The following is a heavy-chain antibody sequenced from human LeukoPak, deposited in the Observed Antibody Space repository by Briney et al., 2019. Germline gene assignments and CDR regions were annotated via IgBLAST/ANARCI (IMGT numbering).Heavy chain of an antibody. CDR1: GGSVSSGSYY. CDR3: AREGSGSSWYYTAYYFDY. D-gene: IGHD6-13*01. CDR2: IYCSGST. V-gene: IGHV4-61*01. Sequence: SEPLSLTCTVSGGSVSSGSYYWSWIRQPPGKGLEWIGYIYCSGSTNYNPSLKSRVTISVDTSKNRFSLKLSSVTAADTAVYYCAREGSGSSWYYTAYYFDYWGQGTLVTVSS. J-gene: IGHJ4*02.